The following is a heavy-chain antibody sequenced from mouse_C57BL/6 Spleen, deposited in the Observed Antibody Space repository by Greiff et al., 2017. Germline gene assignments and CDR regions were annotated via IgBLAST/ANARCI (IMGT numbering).Heavy chain of an antibody. CDR2: IDPSDSET. CDR1: GYTFTSYW. V-gene: IGHV1-52*01. Sequence: QVQLQQPGAELVRPGSSVKLSCKASGYTFTSYWMHWVKQRPIQGLEWIGNIDPSDSETHYNQKFKDKATLTVDKSSSTAYMQLRSLTSEDSAVYYCARNPSYYYAMDYWGQGTSVTVSS. CDR3: ARNPSYYYAMDY. D-gene: IGHD1-2*01. J-gene: IGHJ4*01.